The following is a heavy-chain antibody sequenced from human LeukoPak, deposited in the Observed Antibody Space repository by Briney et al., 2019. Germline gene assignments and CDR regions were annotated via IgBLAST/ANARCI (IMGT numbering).Heavy chain of an antibody. Sequence: SETLSLTCTVSGGSICSYYWSWIRQPPGKGLEWIGYIYYSGSTNYNPSLKSRVTISVDTSKNQFSLKLSSVTAADTAVYYCARHLGWRFGELNYGMDVXXXGTTVTVSS. CDR3: ARHLGWRFGELNYGMDV. J-gene: IGHJ6*01. CDR2: IYYSGST. CDR1: GGSICSYY. D-gene: IGHD3-10*01. V-gene: IGHV4-59*08.